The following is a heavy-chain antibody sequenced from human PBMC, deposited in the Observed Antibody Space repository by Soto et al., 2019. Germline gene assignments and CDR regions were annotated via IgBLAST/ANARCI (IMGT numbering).Heavy chain of an antibody. Sequence: GGSLRLSCAASGFTFSSYAMSWVRQAPGKGLEWVSAISGSGGSTYYADSVKGRFTISRDNSKNTLYLQMNSLRAEDTAVYYCAKYSIFGVVDIVNYYYYYMDVWGKGTTVTVSS. V-gene: IGHV3-23*01. J-gene: IGHJ6*03. D-gene: IGHD3-3*01. CDR2: ISGSGGST. CDR1: GFTFSSYA. CDR3: AKYSIFGVVDIVNYYYYYMDV.